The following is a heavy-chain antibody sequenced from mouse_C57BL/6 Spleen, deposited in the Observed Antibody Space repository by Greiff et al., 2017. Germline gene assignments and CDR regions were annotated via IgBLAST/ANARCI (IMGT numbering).Heavy chain of an antibody. CDR2: INPSSGYT. CDR3: ARGEDYVGFAY. D-gene: IGHD2-4*01. V-gene: IGHV1-4*01. CDR1: GYTFTSYT. J-gene: IGHJ3*01. Sequence: VKLLESGAELARPGASVKMSCKASGYTFTSYTMHWVKQRPGQGLEWIGYINPSSGYTKYNQKFKDKATLTADKSSSTAYMQLSSLTSEDSAVYYCARGEDYVGFAYWGQGTLVTVSA.